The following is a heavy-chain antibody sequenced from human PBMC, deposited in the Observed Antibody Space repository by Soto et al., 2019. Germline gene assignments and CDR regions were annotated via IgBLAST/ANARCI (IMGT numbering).Heavy chain of an antibody. CDR3: ARDSSPDSSGYLRYYGMDV. V-gene: IGHV3-48*02. J-gene: IGHJ6*02. CDR2: ISSSSSTI. CDR1: GFTFSSYS. D-gene: IGHD3-22*01. Sequence: PGGSLRLSCAASGFTFSSYSMNWVRQAPGKGLEWVSYISSSSSTIYYADSVKGRFTISRDNAKNSLYLKMNSLRDEDTAVYYCARDSSPDSSGYLRYYGMDVWGQGTTVTVSS.